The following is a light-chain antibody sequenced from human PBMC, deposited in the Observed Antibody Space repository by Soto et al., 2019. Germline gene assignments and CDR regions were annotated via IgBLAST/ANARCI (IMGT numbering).Light chain of an antibody. J-gene: IGKJ1*01. CDR3: QQYGNSPT. Sequence: EIVLTQSPGTLSLSPGERATLSCRSSHSISDHLAWYQQKPGQAPRLLIYGASNRATGIPDRFSGSGSGTDFTLTISRLEPEDFAVFYCQQYGNSPTFGQGTKVEIK. V-gene: IGKV3-20*01. CDR1: HSISDH. CDR2: GAS.